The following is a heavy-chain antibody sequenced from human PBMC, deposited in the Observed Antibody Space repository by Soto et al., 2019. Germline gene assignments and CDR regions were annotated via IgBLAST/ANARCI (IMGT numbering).Heavy chain of an antibody. CDR2: IIPIFGTA. D-gene: IGHD6-6*01. CDR3: ARDRIAARPVYYYYYGMDV. V-gene: IGHV1-69*01. CDR1: GGTFSSYA. Sequence: QVQLVQSGAEVKKPGSSVKVSCKASGGTFSSYAISWVRQAPGQGLEWRGGIIPIFGTANYAQKFQGRVTITADESTSTAYMELSSLRSEDTAVYYCARDRIAARPVYYYYYGMDVWGQGTTVTVSS. J-gene: IGHJ6*02.